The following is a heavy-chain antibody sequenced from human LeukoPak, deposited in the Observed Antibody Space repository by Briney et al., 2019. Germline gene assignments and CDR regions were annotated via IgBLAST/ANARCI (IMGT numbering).Heavy chain of an antibody. J-gene: IGHJ4*02. D-gene: IGHD3-22*01. V-gene: IGHV3-23*01. CDR1: GFTFSSYW. CDR2: ISGSGGST. Sequence: GGSLRLSCAASGFTFSSYWMSWVRQAPGKGLEWVSAISGSGGSTYYADSVKGRFTISRDNSKNTLYLQMNSLRAEDAAVYYCAKRGVVVMSFDYWGQGALVTVSS. CDR3: AKRGVVVMSFDY.